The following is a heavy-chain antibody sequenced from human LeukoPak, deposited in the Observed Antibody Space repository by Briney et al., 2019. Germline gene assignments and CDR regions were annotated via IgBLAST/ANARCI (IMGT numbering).Heavy chain of an antibody. J-gene: IGHJ4*02. CDR2: IYYSGST. D-gene: IGHD2-15*01. CDR1: GGSISSYY. V-gene: IGHV4-59*01. CDR3: ARGPYCSGGSCYKGSEN. Sequence: SETLSLTCTVSGGSISSYYWSWLRQPPGKGLEWIGYIYYSGSTNYNPSLRSRVTISVDTSKNQFSLKMSSVTAADTAVYYCARGPYCSGGSCYKGSENWGQGTLVTVSS.